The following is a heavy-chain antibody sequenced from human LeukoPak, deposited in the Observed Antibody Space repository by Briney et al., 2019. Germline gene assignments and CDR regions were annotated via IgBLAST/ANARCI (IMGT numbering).Heavy chain of an antibody. J-gene: IGHJ6*02. CDR2: IYPGDSDT. V-gene: IGHV5-51*01. D-gene: IGHD3-3*01. CDR3: ARSHSPYTSNYDFWSGWATYYYYYGMDV. CDR1: GYSFTSYW. Sequence: GESLKISCKGSGYSFTSYWIGWVRQMPGKGLEWMGIIYPGDSDTGYSPSFQGQVTISADKSISTAYLQWSSLKASDTAMYYCARSHSPYTSNYDFWSGWATYYYYYGMDVWGQGTTVTVSS.